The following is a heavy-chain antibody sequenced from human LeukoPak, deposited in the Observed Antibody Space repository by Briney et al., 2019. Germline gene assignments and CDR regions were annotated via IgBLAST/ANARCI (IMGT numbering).Heavy chain of an antibody. D-gene: IGHD3-10*01. J-gene: IGHJ4*02. CDR3: ARDNTILRSFDY. CDR2: INPNSGGT. Sequence: GSSVKVSCKASGYTFTSYDINWVRQATGQGLEWMGWINPNSGGTNYAQKFQGRVTMTRDTSISTAYMELSRLRSDDTAVYYCARDNTILRSFDYWGQGTLVTVSS. CDR1: GYTFTSYD. V-gene: IGHV1-2*02.